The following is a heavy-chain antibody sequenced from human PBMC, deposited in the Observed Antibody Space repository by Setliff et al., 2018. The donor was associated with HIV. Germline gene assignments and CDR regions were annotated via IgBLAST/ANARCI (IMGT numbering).Heavy chain of an antibody. Sequence: ASVKVSCKASGYTFTNYAIHWVRQVPGQRLEWMGWIIPGNANIRYSQNFHGRVSFTRDTSANTACMELSSLIFEDTAVYYCAREVGSKMESDTGGFSIWGQGTKVTGSS. V-gene: IGHV1-3*01. D-gene: IGHD2-8*02. CDR1: GYTFTNYA. CDR3: AREVGSKMESDTGGFSI. J-gene: IGHJ3*02. CDR2: IIPGNANI.